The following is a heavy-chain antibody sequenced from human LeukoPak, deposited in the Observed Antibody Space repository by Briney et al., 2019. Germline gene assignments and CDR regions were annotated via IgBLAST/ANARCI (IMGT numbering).Heavy chain of an antibody. Sequence: PGGSLRLSCAASGFTFSSYSMNWVRQAPGKGLEWVSSISSSSSYIYYADSVKGRFTISRDNAKNSLYLQMNSLRAEDTAVYYCARDGPLRYFDWPDAFDIWGQGTMVTVSS. J-gene: IGHJ3*02. V-gene: IGHV3-21*01. CDR3: ARDGPLRYFDWPDAFDI. CDR1: GFTFSSYS. D-gene: IGHD3-9*01. CDR2: ISSSSSYI.